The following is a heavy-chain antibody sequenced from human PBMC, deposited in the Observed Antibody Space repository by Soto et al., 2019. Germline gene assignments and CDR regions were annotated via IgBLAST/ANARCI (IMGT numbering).Heavy chain of an antibody. D-gene: IGHD1-26*01. Sequence: PSQTLSLTCAVSGGSISSYYLSWIPQPPGKGLEWIGHISYSGTTNYNRSLQSRVTMSFDTSKNHFSLRLSSVTAADTAVYYCARDLVGSAKETQRYNWFDPWGQGTLVTVSS. J-gene: IGHJ5*02. CDR2: ISYSGTT. CDR1: GGSISSYY. V-gene: IGHV4-59*01. CDR3: ARDLVGSAKETQRYNWFDP.